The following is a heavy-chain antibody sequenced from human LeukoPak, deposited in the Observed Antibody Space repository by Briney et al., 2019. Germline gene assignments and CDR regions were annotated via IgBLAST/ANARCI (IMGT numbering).Heavy chain of an antibody. Sequence: SETLSLTCTVSGGSTTNYYWSWIRQPPGRGLEWISYIYYSGNTNCNPSLKSRVTISVDTSNNQFSLNLSSVTAADTAVYYCARGPTRYYFDYWGQGTLVTVSS. J-gene: IGHJ4*02. CDR3: ARGPTRYYFDY. V-gene: IGHV4-59*01. CDR2: IYYSGNT. CDR1: GGSTTNYY.